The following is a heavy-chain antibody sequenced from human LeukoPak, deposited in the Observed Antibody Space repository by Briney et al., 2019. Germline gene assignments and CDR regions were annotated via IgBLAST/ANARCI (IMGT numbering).Heavy chain of an antibody. V-gene: IGHV6-1*01. CDR2: TYYRSKWYN. CDR3: ARGSSSSSWYFDY. J-gene: IGHJ4*02. D-gene: IGHD6-13*01. CDR1: GDSVSSNSAT. Sequence: SQTLSLTCAISGDSVSSNSATWTWIRQSPSRGLEWLGRTYYRSKWYNDYAVSVKSRVTINPDTSKNQFSLQLNSVTPEDTAVYYCARGSSSSSWYFDYWGQGTLVTVSS.